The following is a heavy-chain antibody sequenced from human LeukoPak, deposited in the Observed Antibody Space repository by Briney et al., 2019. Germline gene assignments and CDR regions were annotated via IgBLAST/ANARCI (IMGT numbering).Heavy chain of an antibody. D-gene: IGHD3-22*01. CDR2: INPNSGGT. CDR3: ARAKKNYYDSSGYSY. J-gene: IGHJ4*02. Sequence: GASVKVSCKASGYTFTGYYMHWVRQAPGQGLEWMGWINPNSGGTNYAQKFQGRVTMTRDTSISTAYMELSRLRSDDTAVYYCARAKKNYYDSSGYSYWGQGTLATVSS. V-gene: IGHV1-2*02. CDR1: GYTFTGYY.